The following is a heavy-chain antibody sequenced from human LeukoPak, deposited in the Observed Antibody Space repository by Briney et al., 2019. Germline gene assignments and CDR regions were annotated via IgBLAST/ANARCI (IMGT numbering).Heavy chain of an antibody. CDR2: IYPGDSDT. Sequence: GASLKISCKGSGSRFTSYWIGWVRQMPGKGLEGMGIIYPGDSDTRYSPSFQGQVTISADKSISTAYLQWSSLKASDTAMYYCARRRRYSYGYTPLFDYWGQGTLVTVSS. D-gene: IGHD5-18*01. CDR1: GSRFTSYW. V-gene: IGHV5-51*01. J-gene: IGHJ4*02. CDR3: ARRRRYSYGYTPLFDY.